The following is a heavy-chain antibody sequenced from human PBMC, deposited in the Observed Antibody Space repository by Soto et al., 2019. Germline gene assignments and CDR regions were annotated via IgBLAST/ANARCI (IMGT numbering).Heavy chain of an antibody. J-gene: IGHJ4*02. CDR1: GGSISSSSYY. CDR2: IYYSGST. CDR3: ARHFPNVDY. V-gene: IGHV4-39*01. Sequence: QLQLQESGPGLVKPSATLSLTCTVSGGSISSSSYYWGWIRQPPGKGLEWIGSIYYSGSTYYNPSLKGRVTISVDTSKNQFSPKLSSVTAADTAVYYCARHFPNVDYWGQGTLVTVSS.